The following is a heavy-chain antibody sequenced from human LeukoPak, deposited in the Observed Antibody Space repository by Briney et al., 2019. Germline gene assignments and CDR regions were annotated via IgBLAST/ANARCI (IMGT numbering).Heavy chain of an antibody. CDR2: IKQDGSEK. CDR1: GFTFSSYS. CDR3: ARDEENEAYGQFDY. D-gene: IGHD3-10*01. J-gene: IGHJ4*02. V-gene: IGHV3-7*01. Sequence: PGGSLRLSCAASGFTFSSYSMNWVRQAPGKGPEWVANIKQDGSEKYYVDSVKGRFTISRDNAKNSLYLQMNSLRAEDTAVYYCARDEENEAYGQFDYWGQGTLVTVSS.